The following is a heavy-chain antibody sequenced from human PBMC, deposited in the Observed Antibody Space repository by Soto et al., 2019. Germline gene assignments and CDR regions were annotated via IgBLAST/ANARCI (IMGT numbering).Heavy chain of an antibody. Sequence: PGGSLRLSCVASEFTISDYDMTWVRQAPGKGLEWVSTISNTGSTYYADSVKGRFTISRDNAKNALYLQMNSLTAEDTAVYYCAPRPTRGNYKYWAQGTRVSVSS. V-gene: IGHV3-23*01. J-gene: IGHJ4*02. D-gene: IGHD1-26*01. CDR2: ISNTGST. CDR1: EFTISDYD. CDR3: APRPTRGNYKY.